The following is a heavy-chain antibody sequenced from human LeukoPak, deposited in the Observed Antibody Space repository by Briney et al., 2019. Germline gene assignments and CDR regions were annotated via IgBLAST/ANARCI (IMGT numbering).Heavy chain of an antibody. Sequence: ETLSLTCAVYGGSLSAYYWTWIRQPPGKGLEWIGEIYHSGSTNYNPSLKSRVTISVDKSKNQFSLKLSSVTAADTAVYYCASSSIAARYFDYWGQGTLVTVSS. V-gene: IGHV4-34*01. CDR2: IYHSGST. CDR3: ASSSIAARYFDY. D-gene: IGHD6-6*01. CDR1: GGSLSAYY. J-gene: IGHJ4*02.